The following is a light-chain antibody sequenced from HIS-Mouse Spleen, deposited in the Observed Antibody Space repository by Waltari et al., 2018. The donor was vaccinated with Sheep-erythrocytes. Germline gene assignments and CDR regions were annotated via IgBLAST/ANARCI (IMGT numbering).Light chain of an antibody. CDR1: SSDVGAYNY. CDR2: DVS. CDR3: CSYAGSYNHV. Sequence: QSALTQPRSVSGSPGHSVTISCTGNSSDVGAYNYATRYQQHPGKAPKLMIYDVSKRPSGVPDRFSGSKSGNTASLTISGLQAEDEADYYCCSYAGSYNHVFATGTKVTVL. J-gene: IGLJ1*01. V-gene: IGLV2-11*01.